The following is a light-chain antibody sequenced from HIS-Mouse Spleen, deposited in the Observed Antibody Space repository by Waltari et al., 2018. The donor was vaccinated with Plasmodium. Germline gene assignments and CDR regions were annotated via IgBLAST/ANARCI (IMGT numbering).Light chain of an antibody. CDR1: ALPQKY. CDR3: YSTDSSGNHRV. CDR2: EDS. V-gene: IGLV3-10*01. Sequence: SSELTQPPSVSVSPGQTARITCPGDALPQKYAYWYQQKSGQAPVLVIYEDSKRPSGIPERFSGSSSGTMATLTISGAQVEDEADYYCYSTDSSGNHRVFGGGTKLTVL. J-gene: IGLJ3*02.